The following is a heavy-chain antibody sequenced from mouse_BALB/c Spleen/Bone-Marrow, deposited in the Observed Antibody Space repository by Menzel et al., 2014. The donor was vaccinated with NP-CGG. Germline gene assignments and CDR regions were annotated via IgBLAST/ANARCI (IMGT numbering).Heavy chain of an antibody. CDR1: GFDFSRYW. CDR2: INPDSSTI. J-gene: IGHJ2*01. Sequence: EVQLQESGGGLVQPGGSLKLSCAASGFDFSRYWMSWVRQAPGKGLEWIGEINPDSSTINYTPSLKDKFIISRDNAKNTLYLPMSKVTSEDTALYYCTRLYYYGNFDYWGQGTTLTDS. CDR3: TRLYYYGNFDY. D-gene: IGHD1-1*01. V-gene: IGHV4-1*02.